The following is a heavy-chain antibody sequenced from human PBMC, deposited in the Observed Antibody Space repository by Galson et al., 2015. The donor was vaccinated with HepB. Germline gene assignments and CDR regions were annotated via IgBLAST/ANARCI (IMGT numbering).Heavy chain of an antibody. CDR2: IYYSGST. CDR1: GVSFTRSTYY. J-gene: IGHJ3*02. D-gene: IGHD1-26*01. CDR3: ARRLYRGAFDI. Sequence: SETLSLTCTVSGVSFTRSTYYWGWIRQPPGKGLEWIGTIYYSGSTYYNPSLKSRVTISVDTSRNQFSLKVTSVTAADTAVYFCARRLYRGAFDIWGQGTMVIVSS. V-gene: IGHV4-39*01.